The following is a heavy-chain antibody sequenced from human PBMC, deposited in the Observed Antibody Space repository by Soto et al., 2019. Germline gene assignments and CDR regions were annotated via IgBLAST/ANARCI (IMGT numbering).Heavy chain of an antibody. CDR3: TRGPIGGVNHFDY. V-gene: IGHV3-49*03. Sequence: GGSLRLSCTASGFTFGDYAMSWFRQAPGKGLEWVGFIRSKAYGGTTEYAASVKGRFTISRDDSKSIAYLQMNSLKTEDTAVYYCTRGPIGGVNHFDYWGQGTLVTVSS. J-gene: IGHJ4*02. CDR2: IRSKAYGGTT. D-gene: IGHD3-16*01. CDR1: GFTFGDYA.